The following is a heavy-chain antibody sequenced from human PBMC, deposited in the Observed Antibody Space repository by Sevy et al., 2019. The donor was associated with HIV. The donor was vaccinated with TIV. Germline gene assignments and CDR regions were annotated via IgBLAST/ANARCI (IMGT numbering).Heavy chain of an antibody. CDR2: LSFGCGKI. D-gene: IGHD2-8*01. V-gene: IGHV3-23*01. Sequence: GGSLRLSCAASGFAFYDYSMSWIRQAPGKGLEWVATLSFGCGKINYADSVKGRFTISRINSKNSFYLQMDNLRVEDTSLYYCAREGCNRPHDYWGQGTRVTVSS. CDR1: GFAFYDYS. CDR3: AREGCNRPHDY. J-gene: IGHJ4*02.